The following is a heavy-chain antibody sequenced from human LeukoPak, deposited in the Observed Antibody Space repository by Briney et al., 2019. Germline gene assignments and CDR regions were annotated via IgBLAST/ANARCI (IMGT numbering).Heavy chain of an antibody. CDR2: INTSGRTI. J-gene: IGHJ4*02. D-gene: IGHD1-26*01. CDR1: GFTFSDYY. V-gene: IGHV3-11*01. CDR3: TGHGPKWELDY. Sequence: GGSLRLSCAASGFTFSDYYMSWIRQAPGKGLEWVSYINTSGRTIYFADSVKGRFTISRDNAKNSLYLQMNSLRAEDTAVYYCTGHGPKWELDYWGQGTLVTVSS.